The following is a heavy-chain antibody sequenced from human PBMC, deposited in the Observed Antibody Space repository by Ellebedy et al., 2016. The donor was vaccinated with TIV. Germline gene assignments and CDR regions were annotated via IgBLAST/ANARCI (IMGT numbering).Heavy chain of an antibody. CDR1: GFTFSDHY. Sequence: PGGSLRLSCAASGFTFSDHYMDWVRQAPGKGLEWVGFIRSKAYGGTTEYAASVKGRFTISRDDSKNSLYLQMNSLKTEDTAVYYCATVTTSKWGQGTLVTVSS. V-gene: IGHV3-72*01. J-gene: IGHJ4*02. CDR3: ATVTTSK. CDR2: IRSKAYGGTT. D-gene: IGHD4-17*01.